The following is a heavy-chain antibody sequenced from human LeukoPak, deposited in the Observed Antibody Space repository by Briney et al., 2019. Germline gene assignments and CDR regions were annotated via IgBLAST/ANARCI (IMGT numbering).Heavy chain of an antibody. D-gene: IGHD2-15*01. Sequence: PGGSLTLSCAASGFTFSNYWIHWVRQAPGKGLVWVSRINIDGSSTTYADSVKGRFTISRDNAKNTLSLQMNSLRAEDTAVYYCARDMGYCFDYWGQGTLVTVPS. J-gene: IGHJ4*02. CDR1: GFTFSNYW. CDR2: INIDGSST. V-gene: IGHV3-74*01. CDR3: ARDMGYCFDY.